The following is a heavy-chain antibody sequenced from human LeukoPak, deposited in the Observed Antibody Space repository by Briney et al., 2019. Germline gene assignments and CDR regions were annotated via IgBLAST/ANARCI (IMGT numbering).Heavy chain of an antibody. J-gene: IGHJ4*02. CDR1: GYTFTSYY. Sequence: ASVKVSCKASGYTFTSYYMHWARQAPGQGLEWMGIINPSGGSTSCAQKFQGRVTMTRDTSTSTVYMELSSLRSEDTAVYYCAKGGSLLPYYDFWSQRTLDYWGQGTLVTVSS. CDR2: INPSGGST. CDR3: AKGGSLLPYYDFWSQRTLDY. V-gene: IGHV1-46*01. D-gene: IGHD3-3*01.